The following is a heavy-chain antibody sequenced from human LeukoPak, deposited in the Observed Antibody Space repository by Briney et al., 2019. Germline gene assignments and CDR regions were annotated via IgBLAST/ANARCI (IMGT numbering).Heavy chain of an antibody. Sequence: SETLSLTCTVSGGSISSSSYYWGWIRQPPGKGLEWIGSIYYSGSSYYNPSLKSRVTISVDTSKNQFSLKLSSVTAADTAVYYCARRKSHYDVLTGYYPGAFDIWGQGTMVTVSS. J-gene: IGHJ3*02. CDR1: GGSISSSSYY. V-gene: IGHV4-39*01. CDR2: IYYSGSS. CDR3: ARRKSHYDVLTGYYPGAFDI. D-gene: IGHD3-9*01.